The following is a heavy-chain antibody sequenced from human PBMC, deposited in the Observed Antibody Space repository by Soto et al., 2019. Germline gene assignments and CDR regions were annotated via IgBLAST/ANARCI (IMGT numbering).Heavy chain of an antibody. CDR2: ISAYNGNT. Sequence: GASVKVSCKASGYTFTSYGISWVRQAPGQGLEWMGWISAYNGNTNYAQKLQGRVTMTTDTSTSTAYMELRSLRSDDTVVYYCARAGSFSITGTLRAFDIWGQGTMVPVSS. D-gene: IGHD1-20*01. CDR3: ARAGSFSITGTLRAFDI. J-gene: IGHJ3*02. CDR1: GYTFTSYG. V-gene: IGHV1-18*01.